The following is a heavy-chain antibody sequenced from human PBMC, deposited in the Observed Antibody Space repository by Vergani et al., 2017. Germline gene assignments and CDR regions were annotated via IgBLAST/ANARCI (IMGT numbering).Heavy chain of an antibody. D-gene: IGHD5-24*01. CDR2: IWYDGSNK. CDR3: AKDGEMATINPYFDY. V-gene: IGHV3-33*06. Sequence: QVQLVESGGGVVQPGGSLRLSCAASGFTFSSYGMHWVRQAPGKGLEWVAVIWYDGSNKYYADSVKGRFTISRDNYKNTLYLQMNSLRAEDTAVYYCAKDGEMATINPYFDYWGQGTMVTVSS. CDR1: GFTFSSYG. J-gene: IGHJ4*03.